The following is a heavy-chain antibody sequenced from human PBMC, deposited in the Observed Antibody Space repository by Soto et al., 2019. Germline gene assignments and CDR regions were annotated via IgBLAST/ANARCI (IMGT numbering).Heavy chain of an antibody. CDR2: MNPNSGNT. J-gene: IGHJ5*02. D-gene: IGHD6-19*01. Sequence: ASVKVSCKASGYTFITYDINWVRQATGQGLEWMGWMNPNSGNTGFAQRFQGRVTMTTDTSTSTAYMELRSLRSDDTAVYYCAREVVAVADHGWFDPWGQGTLVTVSS. CDR3: AREVVAVADHGWFDP. V-gene: IGHV1-8*01. CDR1: GYTFITYD.